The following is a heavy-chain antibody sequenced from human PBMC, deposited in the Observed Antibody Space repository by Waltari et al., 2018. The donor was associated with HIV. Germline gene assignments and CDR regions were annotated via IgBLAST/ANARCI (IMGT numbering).Heavy chain of an antibody. V-gene: IGHV3-7*01. CDR1: GFTFRRYS. Sequence: VQLVESGGGLVQPGGSLRLSCAASGFTFRRYSMSWVRQAPGKGLEWVANIKEDGSEKYYVDSVKGRFTISRDNAKNSLYLQMKSLRAEDTAVYYCARDMRYDFWSGYSVRKYFYYGMDVWGQGTTVTVSS. CDR2: IKEDGSEK. J-gene: IGHJ6*02. D-gene: IGHD3-3*01. CDR3: ARDMRYDFWSGYSVRKYFYYGMDV.